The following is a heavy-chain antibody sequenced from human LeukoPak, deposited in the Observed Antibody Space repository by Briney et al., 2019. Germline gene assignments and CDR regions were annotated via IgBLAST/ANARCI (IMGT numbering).Heavy chain of an antibody. CDR1: GFTFSSYA. Sequence: GGSLRLSCAASGFTFSSYAMSWVRQAPGKGLEWVSAISGSGGSTYYADSAKGRFTISRDNSKNTLYLQMNSLRAEDTAVYYCAKQGGYSYGLDYWGQGTLVTVSS. J-gene: IGHJ4*02. V-gene: IGHV3-23*01. D-gene: IGHD5-18*01. CDR2: ISGSGGST. CDR3: AKQGGYSYGLDY.